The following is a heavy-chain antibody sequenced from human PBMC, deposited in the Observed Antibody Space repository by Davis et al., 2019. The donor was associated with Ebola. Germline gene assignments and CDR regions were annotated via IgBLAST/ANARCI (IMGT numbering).Heavy chain of an antibody. Sequence: ASVKVSCKASGYTFTTFGISWVRQAPGQGLEWVGWISGSSGKTNYAQKLQGRVTMTEDTSTDTAYMELSNLRSEDTAVYYCARAQFPTTSDHWGQGTLVTVSS. CDR2: ISGSSGKT. CDR1: GYTFTTFG. V-gene: IGHV1-18*01. D-gene: IGHD1-1*01. CDR3: ARAQFPTTSDH. J-gene: IGHJ4*02.